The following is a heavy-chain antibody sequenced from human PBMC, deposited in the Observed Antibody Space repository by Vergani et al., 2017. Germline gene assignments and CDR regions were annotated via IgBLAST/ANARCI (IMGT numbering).Heavy chain of an antibody. CDR1: GYTFTVYY. D-gene: IGHD4-23*01. Sequence: EVQLVQSGAEVKKPGATVKISCKVSGYTFTVYYIRWGQQAPGKGLEWRGLVYPEDGETIYAEKFQGRVTITPDTSTDTAYMELSSLRSEDTAVYYCATDYGDNSVQHAFDIWGQGTMVTVSS. V-gene: IGHV1-69-2*01. J-gene: IGHJ3*02. CDR3: ATDYGDNSVQHAFDI. CDR2: VYPEDGET.